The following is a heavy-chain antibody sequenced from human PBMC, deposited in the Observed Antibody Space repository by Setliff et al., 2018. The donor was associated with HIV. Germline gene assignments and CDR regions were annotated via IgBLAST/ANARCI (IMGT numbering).Heavy chain of an antibody. CDR1: GDSISSGSNY. V-gene: IGHV4-61*02. CDR2: IYTSGP. J-gene: IGHJ4*02. Sequence: SETLSLTCTVSGDSISSGSNYWSWIRQPAGKGLEWIGRIYTSGPRYNPSLENRVTISVDTSESQFFLMLSSVTAADTAVYYCTRASSDIPGVDSNYFDDWGQGTLVTV. CDR3: TRASSDIPGVDSNYFDD. D-gene: IGHD2-2*01.